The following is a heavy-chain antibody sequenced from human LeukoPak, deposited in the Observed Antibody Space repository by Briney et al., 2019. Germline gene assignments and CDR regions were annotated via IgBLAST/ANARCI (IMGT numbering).Heavy chain of an antibody. CDR1: GFTRSRNY. Sequence: PGWSLRLSCASSGFTRSRNYRSWPRLAPGKGLEWVSIITSAGSTHYATSVKGRFTISRDNSKNTVYLQMNSLRAEDTAVYYCATRGLSGYYYGMDVWGQGTTVTVSS. CDR2: ITSAGST. CDR3: ATRGLSGYYYGMDV. J-gene: IGHJ6*02. D-gene: IGHD3/OR15-3a*01. V-gene: IGHV3-66*01.